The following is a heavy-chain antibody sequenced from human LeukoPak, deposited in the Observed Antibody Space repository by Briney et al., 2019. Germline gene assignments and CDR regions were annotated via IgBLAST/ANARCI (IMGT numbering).Heavy chain of an antibody. Sequence: ASVKVSCKASGYTFTSYGISWVQQAPGQGLEWMGWISAYNGNTNYAQKLQGRVTMTTDTSTSTAYMELRSLRSDDTAVYYCARDAQQLVIPSWFDPWGQGTLVTVSS. CDR3: ARDAQQLVIPSWFDP. D-gene: IGHD6-13*01. CDR2: ISAYNGNT. CDR1: GYTFTSYG. J-gene: IGHJ5*02. V-gene: IGHV1-18*01.